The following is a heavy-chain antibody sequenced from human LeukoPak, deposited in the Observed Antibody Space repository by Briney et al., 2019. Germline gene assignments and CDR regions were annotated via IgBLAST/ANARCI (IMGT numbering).Heavy chain of an antibody. V-gene: IGHV3-9*01. CDR3: VKVSRWRYEPLDI. CDR2: ISWNSGDI. D-gene: IGHD2-2*01. CDR1: GFNFDGYA. J-gene: IGHJ3*02. Sequence: GGSLRLSCAASGFNFDGYAMRWVRQAPGKGLEWVSGISWNSGDIGYADSVKGRFTISKDNAKKGLYLQMNSLRPEDTALYYCVKVSRWRYEPLDIWGQGTMVTVSS.